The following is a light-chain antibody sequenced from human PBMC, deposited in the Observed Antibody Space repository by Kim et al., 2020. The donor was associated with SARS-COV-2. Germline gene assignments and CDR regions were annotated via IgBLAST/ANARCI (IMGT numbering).Light chain of an antibody. CDR2: DAS. Sequence: YPGERATLTCRASQTVSSNLAGYQQKPGQAPRLLIYDASTRATGIPARFSGSGAGTEFTLTISSLQSEDFAVYYCQQYDDWLSLTFGGGTKVDIK. V-gene: IGKV3-15*01. CDR1: QTVSSN. CDR3: QQYDDWLSLT. J-gene: IGKJ4*02.